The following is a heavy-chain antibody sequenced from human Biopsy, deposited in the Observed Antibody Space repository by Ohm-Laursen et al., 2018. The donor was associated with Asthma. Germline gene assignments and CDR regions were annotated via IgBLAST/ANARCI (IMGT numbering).Heavy chain of an antibody. CDR3: ARDYGDYVWRAFDI. Sequence: SETLSLTCTVSGDSSNSGDYSWSWIRQPPGKGLEWIGFISPSGDTYYSPSLKSRLTISVDRSKNQFSLRLSSVTAADTAMYYCARDYGDYVWRAFDIWGQGTMVTVSS. J-gene: IGHJ3*02. CDR1: GDSSNSGDYS. CDR2: ISPSGDT. D-gene: IGHD4-17*01. V-gene: IGHV4-30-2*01.